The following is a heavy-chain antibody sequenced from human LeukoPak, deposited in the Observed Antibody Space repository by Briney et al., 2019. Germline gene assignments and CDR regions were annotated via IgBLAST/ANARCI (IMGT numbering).Heavy chain of an antibody. D-gene: IGHD4-17*01. Sequence: PGGSLRLSCAASGFTVSSDYMSWVRQAPGKGLEWVSYITRSGDTIYYADSVKGRFTISRGNSKNTLYLQMNSLRAEDTAVYYCARSTVSDDYWGQGTLVTVSS. J-gene: IGHJ4*02. CDR2: ITRSGDTI. V-gene: IGHV3-11*01. CDR1: GFTVSSDY. CDR3: ARSTVSDDY.